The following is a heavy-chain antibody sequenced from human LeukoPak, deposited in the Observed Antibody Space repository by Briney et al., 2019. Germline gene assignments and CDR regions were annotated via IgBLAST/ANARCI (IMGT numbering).Heavy chain of an antibody. CDR2: ISSSGSTI. J-gene: IGHJ4*02. CDR1: GFTFSDYY. D-gene: IGHD3-22*01. V-gene: IGHV3-11*01. Sequence: PGGSLRLSCAASGFTFSDYYMSWIRQAPGKGLEWVSYISSSGSTIYYADSVKGRFTISRDNAKNSLYLQMNSLRAEDTAVYYCARDGTMIVVENYFDYWGQGTLVTVSS. CDR3: ARDGTMIVVENYFDY.